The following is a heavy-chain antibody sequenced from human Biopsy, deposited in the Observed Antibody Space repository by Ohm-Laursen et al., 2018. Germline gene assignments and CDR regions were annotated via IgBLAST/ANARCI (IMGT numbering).Heavy chain of an antibody. J-gene: IGHJ6*02. CDR3: ASMPAAIHEPNYSYYGMHV. CDR1: GDSISSYY. D-gene: IGHD2-2*02. CDR2: IYYSGSI. V-gene: IGHV4-59*08. Sequence: SDTLSLTCIVSGDSISSYYWSWIRQPPGKGLEWIGYIYYSGSINYNPSLKGRVTISLDTSKNQFSLKLSSVTAADTAVYYCASMPAAIHEPNYSYYGMHVWGQGTTVTVSS.